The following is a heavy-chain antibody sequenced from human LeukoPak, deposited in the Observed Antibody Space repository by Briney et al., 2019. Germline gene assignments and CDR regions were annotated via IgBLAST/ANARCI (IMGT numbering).Heavy chain of an antibody. CDR2: ISDSGSST. CDR1: GFTFSSYA. CDR3: AKDQRMTTVTTLDY. V-gene: IGHV3-23*01. J-gene: IGHJ4*02. Sequence: PGGSLRLSCAASGFTFSSYAMSWVRQAPGKGLEWVSGISDSGSSTYYADSVKGRFTISRDNSKNTLCLQMNSLRAEDTAVYFCAKDQRMTTVTTLDYWGQGTLVSVSS. D-gene: IGHD4-17*01.